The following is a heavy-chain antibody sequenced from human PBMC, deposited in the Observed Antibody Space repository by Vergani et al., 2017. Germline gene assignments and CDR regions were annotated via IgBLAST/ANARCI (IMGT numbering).Heavy chain of an antibody. J-gene: IGHJ5*02. CDR2: IKNTGDST. Sequence: EVQLLQSEGAVVQPGGSLRLSCVASGFTFSSHAMSWVRQGHGQGLEWVSSIKNTGDSTHYADSVKGRFTISRDNSKNTLYLQMNSLRAEDTAVYYCAKDLKDCSSTSCYPYNWFDPWGQGTLVTVSS. V-gene: IGHV3-23*01. CDR1: GFTFSSHA. CDR3: AKDLKDCSSTSCYPYNWFDP. D-gene: IGHD2-2*01.